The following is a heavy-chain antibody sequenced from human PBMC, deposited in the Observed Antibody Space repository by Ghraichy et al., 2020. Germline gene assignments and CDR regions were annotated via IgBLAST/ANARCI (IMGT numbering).Heavy chain of an antibody. Sequence: GGSLRLSCAASGFTFSSYWMSWVRQAPGKGLEWVANIKQDGSEKYYVDSVKGRFTISRDNAKSSLYLQMNSLRAEDTAVYYCARDRWYYDSGGYYRTVFDYWGQGVLVTVSS. CDR1: GFTFSSYW. D-gene: IGHD3-22*01. CDR2: IKQDGSEK. CDR3: ARDRWYYDSGGYYRTVFDY. J-gene: IGHJ4*02. V-gene: IGHV3-7*03.